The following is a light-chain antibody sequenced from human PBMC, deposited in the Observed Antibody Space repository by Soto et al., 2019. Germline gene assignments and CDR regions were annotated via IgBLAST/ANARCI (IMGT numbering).Light chain of an antibody. Sequence: QSVLTQPPSASGTPGQRVTISCSGSSSNIGSNTVNWYQQLPGTAPKLLIYSNNQRPSGVPDRFSASKSGTSASLATSGLQSEDEADYYCAAWDDSLNGWVFGGGTKVTVL. CDR1: SSNIGSNT. J-gene: IGLJ3*02. CDR3: AAWDDSLNGWV. V-gene: IGLV1-44*01. CDR2: SNN.